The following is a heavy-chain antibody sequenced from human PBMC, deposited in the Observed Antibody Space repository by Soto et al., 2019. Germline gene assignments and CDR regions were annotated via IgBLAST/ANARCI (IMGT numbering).Heavy chain of an antibody. CDR1: GGTFSSYT. Sequence: QVQLVQSGAEVKKPGSSVKVSCKASGGTFSSYTISWVRQAPGQGLEWMGGIIPIFGTTKYAQKFQGRLTITADGSTSTAYMDLSSLRSEDTAVYYCAKGRYSSSPYFDYWGQGTLVTVSS. CDR2: IIPIFGTT. CDR3: AKGRYSSSPYFDY. V-gene: IGHV1-69*01. J-gene: IGHJ4*02. D-gene: IGHD6-6*01.